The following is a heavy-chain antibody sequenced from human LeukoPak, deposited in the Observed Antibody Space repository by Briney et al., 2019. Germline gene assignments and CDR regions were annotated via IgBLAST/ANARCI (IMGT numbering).Heavy chain of an antibody. J-gene: IGHJ3*02. Sequence: GGSLRLSCAASGFTFSSYAMSWVRQAPGKGLEWVSAISGSGGSTYYADSVKGRFTISRDNAKNSLYLQMNSLRDEDTAVYYCAKDRDSTQGALDIWGQGTMVTVSS. CDR2: ISGSGGST. CDR3: AKDRDSTQGALDI. V-gene: IGHV3-23*01. CDR1: GFTFSSYA. D-gene: IGHD2/OR15-2a*01.